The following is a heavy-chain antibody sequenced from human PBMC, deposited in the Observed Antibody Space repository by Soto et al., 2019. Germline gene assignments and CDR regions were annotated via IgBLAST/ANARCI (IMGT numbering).Heavy chain of an antibody. Sequence: QVQLVQSGADVKKPGSSVKVSCKTSGGSFGSSAISWVRQAPAQGLEWMGAIIPVFDKAKYAQNFQGRLTITADELTGTVFMELSSLRAEDTAVFFCARLRRDWGDAFDLWGLGTFVTVSS. D-gene: IGHD3-16*01. CDR1: GGSFGSSA. J-gene: IGHJ3*01. CDR2: IIPVFDKA. CDR3: ARLRRDWGDAFDL. V-gene: IGHV1-69*01.